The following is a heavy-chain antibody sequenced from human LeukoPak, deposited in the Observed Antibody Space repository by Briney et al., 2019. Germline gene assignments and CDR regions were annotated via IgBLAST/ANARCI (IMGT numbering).Heavy chain of an antibody. Sequence: GASVKVSCKASGYTFTSYGISWVRQAPGQGLEWMGWISAYNGNTNYAQKLQGRVTMTTDTSTSTAYMELRSLRSDDTAVYYCARVRRGEVVADVFDYWGQGTLVTVSS. D-gene: IGHD2-15*01. CDR1: GYTFTSYG. CDR2: ISAYNGNT. J-gene: IGHJ4*02. CDR3: ARVRRGEVVADVFDY. V-gene: IGHV1-18*01.